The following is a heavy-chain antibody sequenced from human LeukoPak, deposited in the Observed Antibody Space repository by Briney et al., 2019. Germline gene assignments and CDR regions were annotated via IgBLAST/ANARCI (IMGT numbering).Heavy chain of an antibody. Sequence: GGSLRLSCAASGFPFTSYNMNWVRQAPGKGLEWVSYISTTGTIYYADSVKGRFTISRDNAENLLYLQMNSLRAEDTAVYYCASSPVGYCSSTSCRPPLDYWGQGTLVTVSS. CDR1: GFPFTSYN. J-gene: IGHJ4*02. V-gene: IGHV3-48*04. CDR2: ISTTGTI. CDR3: ASSPVGYCSSTSCRPPLDY. D-gene: IGHD2-2*01.